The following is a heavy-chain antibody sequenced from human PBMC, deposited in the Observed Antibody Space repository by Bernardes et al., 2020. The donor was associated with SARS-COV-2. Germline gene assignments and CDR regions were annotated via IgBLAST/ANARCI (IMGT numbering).Heavy chain of an antibody. Sequence: GGSLRLSCAASGFTFSSYEMNWVRQAPGKGLEWVSYISSSGSTIYYADSVKGRFTISRDNAKNSLYLQMNSLRAEDTAVYYCAVYSGYRKRSNKDFDYWGQGTLVTVSS. CDR3: AVYSGYRKRSNKDFDY. D-gene: IGHD5-18*01. CDR1: GFTFSSYE. V-gene: IGHV3-48*03. J-gene: IGHJ4*02. CDR2: ISSSGSTI.